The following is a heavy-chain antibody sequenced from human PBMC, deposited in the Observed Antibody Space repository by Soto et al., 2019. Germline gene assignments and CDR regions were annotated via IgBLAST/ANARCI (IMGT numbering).Heavy chain of an antibody. J-gene: IGHJ6*02. CDR3: ARDSGIALAGYYYGMDV. V-gene: IGHV4-31*03. Sequence: PSETLSLTCTVSGGSISSGGYYWSWIRQHPGKGLEWIGYIYYSGSTYYNPSLKSRVTISVDTSKNQFSLKLSSVAAADTAVYFCARDSGIALAGYYYGMDVWGQGTTVTVSS. D-gene: IGHD6-13*01. CDR1: GGSISSGGYY. CDR2: IYYSGST.